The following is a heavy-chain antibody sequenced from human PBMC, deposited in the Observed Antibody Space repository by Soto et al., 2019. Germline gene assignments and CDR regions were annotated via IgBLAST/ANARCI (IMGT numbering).Heavy chain of an antibody. Sequence: EMQLVQSGGGLVKSGGSLRLSCAASDFSFSSYTMNWVRQAPGKGLEWVSSIGGTAGFIFYADSVKGRFTISRDNARNLLFLQMNSLRAEDTAVYYCAKGRGDLGMVTPYFYYGMDVCGQGTTVTASS. D-gene: IGHD2-21*01. V-gene: IGHV3-21*06. CDR2: IGGTAGFI. CDR3: AKGRGDLGMVTPYFYYGMDV. J-gene: IGHJ6*02. CDR1: DFSFSSYT.